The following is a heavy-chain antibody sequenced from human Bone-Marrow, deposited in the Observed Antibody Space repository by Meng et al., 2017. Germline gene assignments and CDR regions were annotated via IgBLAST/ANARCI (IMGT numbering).Heavy chain of an antibody. D-gene: IGHD4-17*01. Sequence: QLQLQESGPGLVKPSETLSLTCTVSGCSISSSSYYWGWIRQPPGKGLEWIASVYYRGSTYYNPSLKSRVTISVDTSKNQFSLKLSSVTAADTAVYYCATSTVTTFFDYWGQGTLVTVSS. V-gene: IGHV4-39*01. CDR3: ATSTVTTFFDY. J-gene: IGHJ4*02. CDR1: GCSISSSSYY. CDR2: VYYRGST.